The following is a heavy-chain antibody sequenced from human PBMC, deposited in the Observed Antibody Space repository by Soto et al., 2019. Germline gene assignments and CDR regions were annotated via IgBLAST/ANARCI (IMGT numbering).Heavy chain of an antibody. CDR3: AKDRKSQLIYWYFEL. D-gene: IGHD2-2*01. V-gene: IGHV3-30*18. CDR2: ISYDGSNK. J-gene: IGHJ2*01. Sequence: QVQLVESGGGVVQPGRSLRLSCAASGFTFSSYGMHWVRQAPGKGLEWVAVISYDGSNKYYADSVKGRFTIFSDNSKNTLNLQMNSLKAEDTAEYYCAKDRKSQLIYWYFELWGRGTLVTVSS. CDR1: GFTFSSYG.